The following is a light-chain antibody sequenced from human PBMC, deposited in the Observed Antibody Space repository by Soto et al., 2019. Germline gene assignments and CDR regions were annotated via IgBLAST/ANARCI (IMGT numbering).Light chain of an antibody. V-gene: IGKV3-15*01. CDR2: GAS. CDR3: QHYNARPPYT. J-gene: IGKJ2*01. CDR1: QSINNN. Sequence: EIVMTQSPATLSVSPGERATLSCRASQSINNNLAWYQQKPGQAPSLLIYGASSKATGVPARFSGSGSGTEFPLIISSMQSDDFAVYYSQHYNARPPYTFGKGTKLEIK.